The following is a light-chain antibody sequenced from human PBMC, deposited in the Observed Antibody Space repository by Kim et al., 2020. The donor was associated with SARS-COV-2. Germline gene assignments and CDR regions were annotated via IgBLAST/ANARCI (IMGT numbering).Light chain of an antibody. CDR2: SAS. Sequence: DIQMTQSPSSVSASVGDRVTITCRASQGVSTWLAWYQQKPGKAPTLLIYSASTLQSGVPSRFSGSGSGTYFTLTTSSLQPEDFATYYCQQASKFPRTFGQGTKLEI. J-gene: IGKJ2*01. V-gene: IGKV1-12*01. CDR3: QQASKFPRT. CDR1: QGVSTW.